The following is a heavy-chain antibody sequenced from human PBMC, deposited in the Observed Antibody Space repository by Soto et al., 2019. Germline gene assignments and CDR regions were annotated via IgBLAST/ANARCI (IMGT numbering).Heavy chain of an antibody. D-gene: IGHD4-4*01. CDR3: ASHHDYSINYYYMDV. V-gene: IGHV5-51*01. CDR2: IYPGDSDT. J-gene: IGHJ6*03. CDR1: GYSFTSYW. Sequence: GESLKISCKGSGYSFTSYWIGWVRQMPGKGLEWMGIIYPGDSDTRYSPSFQGQVTISADKSISTAYLQWSSLKASDTAMYYCASHHDYSINYYYMDVWGKGTTVTVSS.